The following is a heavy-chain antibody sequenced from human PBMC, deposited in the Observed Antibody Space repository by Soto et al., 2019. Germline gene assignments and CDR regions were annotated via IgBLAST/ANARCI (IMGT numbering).Heavy chain of an antibody. J-gene: IGHJ4*02. CDR3: ARDPPSPSYSYGSQYYFDY. V-gene: IGHV1-2*02. Sequence: AASVKVSCKASGYTFTGYYMHWVRQAPVQGLEWMGWINPNSGGTNYAQKFQGRVTMTRDTSISTAYMELSRLRSDDTAVYYCARDPPSPSYSYGSQYYFDYWGQGTLVTVSS. CDR1: GYTFTGYY. CDR2: INPNSGGT. D-gene: IGHD5-18*01.